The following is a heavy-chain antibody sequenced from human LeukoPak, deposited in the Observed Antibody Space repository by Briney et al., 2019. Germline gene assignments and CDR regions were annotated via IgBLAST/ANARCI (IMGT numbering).Heavy chain of an antibody. CDR1: GFTFSSYA. CDR3: AKKLGVGGYSSGWYGSFDY. D-gene: IGHD6-19*01. Sequence: SGGSLRLSCAASGFTFSSYAMSWVRQAPGKGLEWVSAISGSGGSTYYADSVKGRFTISRDNSKNTLYLQMNSLRAEDTAVYYCAKKLGVGGYSSGWYGSFDYWGQGTLVTVSS. CDR2: ISGSGGST. J-gene: IGHJ4*02. V-gene: IGHV3-23*01.